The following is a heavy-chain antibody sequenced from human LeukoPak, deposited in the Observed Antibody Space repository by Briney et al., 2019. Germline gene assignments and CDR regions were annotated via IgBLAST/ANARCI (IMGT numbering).Heavy chain of an antibody. CDR1: GGSISRYY. V-gene: IGHV4-59*01. CDR2: IYYSGST. Sequence: PSETLSLTCAVSGGSISRYYWSWIREPPGKGLEWMGYIYYSGSTNYNPSLKSRITISVDTSKKQFSLKLSSVTAADTAVYYCARGAYYYDGSGYYYFDYWGQGTLVTVSS. D-gene: IGHD3-22*01. CDR3: ARGAYYYDGSGYYYFDY. J-gene: IGHJ4*02.